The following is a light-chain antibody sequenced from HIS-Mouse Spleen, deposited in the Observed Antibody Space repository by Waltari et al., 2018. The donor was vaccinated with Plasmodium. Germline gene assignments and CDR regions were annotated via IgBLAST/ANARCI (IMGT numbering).Light chain of an antibody. CDR1: ALPKKY. CDR3: YSTDSSGNHRV. J-gene: IGLJ3*02. Sequence: SYELTQPPSVSVSPGQTARITCSGDALPKKYAYWYQQKSGQAPVLVIYEDSKRPSGIPWRFSGSSSGTMATVTIGGAQVEDEADYYCYSTDSSGNHRVFGGGTKLTVL. V-gene: IGLV3-10*01. CDR2: EDS.